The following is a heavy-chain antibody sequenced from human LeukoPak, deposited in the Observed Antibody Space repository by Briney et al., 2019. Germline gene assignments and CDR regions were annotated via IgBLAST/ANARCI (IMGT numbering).Heavy chain of an antibody. CDR3: AIFSSTSPYYYYYYYMDV. V-gene: IGHV1-69*05. J-gene: IGHJ6*03. D-gene: IGHD2-2*01. CDR2: IIPIFGTA. CDR1: GGTFSSYA. Sequence: SVKVSCKASGGTFSSYAISWVRQAPGQGLEWMGRIIPIFGTANYAQKFQGRVTITTDESTSTAYMELSRLRSDDTAVYYCAIFSSTSPYYYYYYYMDVWGKGTTVTVSS.